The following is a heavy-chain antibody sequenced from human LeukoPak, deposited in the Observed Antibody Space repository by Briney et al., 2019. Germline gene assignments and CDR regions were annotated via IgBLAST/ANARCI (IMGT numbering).Heavy chain of an antibody. CDR1: GGSFSGYY. CDR3: ARANDYGDPLPRYMDV. J-gene: IGHJ6*03. CDR2: INHSGST. V-gene: IGHV4-34*01. Sequence: WETLSLTCAVYGGSFSGYYWSWIRQPPGKGLEWIGEINHSGSTNYNPSLKSRVTISVDKSKNQFSLKVSSVTAADTAVYYCARANDYGDPLPRYMDVWGKGTTVTVSS. D-gene: IGHD4-17*01.